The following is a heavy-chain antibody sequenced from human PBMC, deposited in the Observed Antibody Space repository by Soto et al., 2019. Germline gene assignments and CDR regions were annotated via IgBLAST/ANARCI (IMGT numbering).Heavy chain of an antibody. V-gene: IGHV1-24*01. Sequence: ASLKVSCKVSGYTLTELSMHWVRQAPGKGLEWMGGFDPEDGETIYAQKFQGRVTMTEDTSTDTAYMELSSLRSEDTAVYYCATGIGGDGYFDYWGQGTLVTVSS. D-gene: IGHD3-16*01. CDR2: FDPEDGET. CDR1: GYTLTELS. CDR3: ATGIGGDGYFDY. J-gene: IGHJ4*02.